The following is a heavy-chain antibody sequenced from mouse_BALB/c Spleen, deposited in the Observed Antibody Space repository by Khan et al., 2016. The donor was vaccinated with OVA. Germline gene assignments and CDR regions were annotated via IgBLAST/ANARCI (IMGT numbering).Heavy chain of an antibody. CDR2: ISSSGDYT. Sequence: EVELVESGGDLVKPGGSLKLSCAASGFTISSYSMSWVRQTPDKRLEWVASISSSGDYTYYPDSVKGRFTISRDNAKNTLYLQMSDLKSEDTAMYYCADYLTGSFAYWGQGTLVTVSA. CDR1: GFTISSYS. V-gene: IGHV5-6*01. D-gene: IGHD4-1*01. CDR3: ADYLTGSFAY. J-gene: IGHJ3*01.